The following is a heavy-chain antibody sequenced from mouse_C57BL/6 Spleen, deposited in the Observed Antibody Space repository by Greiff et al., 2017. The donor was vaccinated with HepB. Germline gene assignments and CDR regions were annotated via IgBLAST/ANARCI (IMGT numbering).Heavy chain of an antibody. CDR1: GYAFSSSW. CDR3: ASPYYSNSGFAY. V-gene: IGHV1-82*01. D-gene: IGHD2-5*01. CDR2: IYPGDGDT. J-gene: IGHJ3*01. Sequence: VQLQQSGPELVKPGASVKISCKASGYAFSSSWMNWVKQRPGKGLEWIGRIYPGDGDTNYNGKFKGKATLTADKSSSTAYMQLSSLTSEDSAVYFCASPYYSNSGFAYWGQGTLVTVSA.